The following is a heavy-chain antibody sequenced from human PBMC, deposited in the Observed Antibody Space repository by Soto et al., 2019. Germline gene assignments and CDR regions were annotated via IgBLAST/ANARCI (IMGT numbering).Heavy chain of an antibody. J-gene: IGHJ4*02. D-gene: IGHD5-12*01. Sequence: GGSLRLSCAASGFTFSSYEMNWVRQAPGKGLEWVSYISSSGSTIYYADSVKGRFTISRDNAKNSLYLQMNSLRAEDTAVYYCARVGDSGYDSNFDYWGQGTLVTVSS. CDR1: GFTFSSYE. CDR2: ISSSGSTI. V-gene: IGHV3-48*03. CDR3: ARVGDSGYDSNFDY.